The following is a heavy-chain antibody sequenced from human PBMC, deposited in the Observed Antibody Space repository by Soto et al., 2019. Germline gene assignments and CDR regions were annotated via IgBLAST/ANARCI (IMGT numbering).Heavy chain of an antibody. V-gene: IGHV1-18*01. CDR1: GYTFSNYG. Sequence: QVHLVQSGAEVKKPGASVKVSCKASGYTFSNYGISWVRQAPGQGLERMGWISAYNGNTKYAQKLQGRVTMTTDTPTSTAYMELSSVRCDATAVYYCARDSPPVVYWGLGILVTVSS. J-gene: IGHJ4*02. CDR3: ARDSPPVVY. CDR2: ISAYNGNT.